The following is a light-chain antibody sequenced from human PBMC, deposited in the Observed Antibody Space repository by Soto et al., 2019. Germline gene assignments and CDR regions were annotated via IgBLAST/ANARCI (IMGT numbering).Light chain of an antibody. CDR2: DVN. J-gene: IGLJ1*01. V-gene: IGLV2-14*01. CDR3: SSSTNSSSDV. CDR1: TSDVGGYNS. Sequence: QSALTQPASVAVSPGQSITISCTGTTSDVGGYNSVTWYQQYPGKARKLLIHDVNNRPLETSDRFSGSKSGTTASLTIFGLYAEDEAHYYISSSTNSSSDVFGSGTKLT.